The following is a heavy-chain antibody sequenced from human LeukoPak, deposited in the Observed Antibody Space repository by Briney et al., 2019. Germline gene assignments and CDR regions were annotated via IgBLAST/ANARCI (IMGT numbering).Heavy chain of an antibody. J-gene: IGHJ4*02. CDR2: INHSGST. D-gene: IGHD3-10*01. CDR1: GGSFSGYY. CDR3: ARFTLYYYGSGSLNAYYFDY. V-gene: IGHV4-34*01. Sequence: SETLSLTCAVYGGSFSGYYWSWIRQPPGKGLEWIGEINHSGSTNYNPFLKSRVTISVDTSKNQFSLKLSSVTAADTAVYYCARFTLYYYGSGSLNAYYFDYWGQGTLVTVSS.